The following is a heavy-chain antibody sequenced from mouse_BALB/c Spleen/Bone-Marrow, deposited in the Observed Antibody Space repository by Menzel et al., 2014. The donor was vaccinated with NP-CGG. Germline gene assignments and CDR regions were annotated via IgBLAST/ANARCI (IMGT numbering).Heavy chain of an antibody. CDR1: GYTFTSYV. V-gene: IGHV1-14*01. J-gene: IGHJ3*01. D-gene: IGHD2-14*01. CDR2: INPYNDGT. Sequence: QVVESGPELVKPGASVKMSCKASGYTFTSYVMHWVKQKPGQGLEWIGYINPYNDGTKYNEKFKGKATLTSDKSSSTAYMELSSLTSEDSAVYYCARNYRYDGFAYWGQGTLVTVSA. CDR3: ARNYRYDGFAY.